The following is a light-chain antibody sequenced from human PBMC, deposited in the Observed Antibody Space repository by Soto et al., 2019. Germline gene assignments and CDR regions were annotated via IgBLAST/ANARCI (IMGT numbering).Light chain of an antibody. V-gene: IGKV3-20*01. Sequence: EIVLTQSPGTLSLSPGETATLSCRASQSFTSNYLAWYQQKPAQAPRLLIYGASNRATGIPDRFSGSGSGKDFTLTISRLEPKDFAVYYCKQNGGPPPTPFGQGTRLEIE. J-gene: IGKJ5*01. CDR3: KQNGGPPPTP. CDR2: GAS. CDR1: QSFTSNY.